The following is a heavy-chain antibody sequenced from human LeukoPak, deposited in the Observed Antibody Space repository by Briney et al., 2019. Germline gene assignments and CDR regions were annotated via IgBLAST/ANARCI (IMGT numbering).Heavy chain of an antibody. CDR1: GGSISSSSYY. V-gene: IGHV4-39*01. CDR2: IYYSGST. CDR3: ARLVDIVATTEPRIDY. J-gene: IGHJ4*02. D-gene: IGHD5-12*01. Sequence: PSETLSLTCTVSGGSISSSSYYWGWIRQPPGKGLEWIGSIYYSGSTYYNPSLKSRVTISVDTSKNQFSLKLSSVTAADTALYYCARLVDIVATTEPRIDYWGQGTLVTVSS.